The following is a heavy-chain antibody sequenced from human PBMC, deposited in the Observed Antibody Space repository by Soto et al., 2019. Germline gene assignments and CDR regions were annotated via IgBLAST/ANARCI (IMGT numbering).Heavy chain of an antibody. D-gene: IGHD1-26*01. J-gene: IGHJ6*02. CDR2: IKKRADSYTT. CDR1: GLTFSDHH. CDR3: ADVGPAFGLDV. V-gene: IGHV3-72*01. Sequence: EVQLVESGGGLVQPGGSLRLACAASGLTFSDHHMDWVRQAPGKSLEWLGRIKKRADSYTTHYSASVKGRFTISRDDSRNSLYLQMDSLKTEDTAVYYCADVGPAFGLDVWGQGTTVTVSS.